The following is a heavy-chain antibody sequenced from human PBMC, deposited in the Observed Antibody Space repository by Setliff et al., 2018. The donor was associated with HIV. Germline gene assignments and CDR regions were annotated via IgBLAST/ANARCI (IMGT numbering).Heavy chain of an antibody. J-gene: IGHJ4*02. V-gene: IGHV4-4*02. CDR1: GGSISDNNW. Sequence: PSETLSLTCAVSGGSISDNNWWSWVRQPPGKELEWIGEIFHSGSTNYNPSLKSRVTILVDKSKNQLSLRLSSATAADTAVYYCARGPNLLTHYYDSSGYAVGYSDHWGQGTLVTVSS. D-gene: IGHD3-22*01. CDR3: ARGPNLLTHYYDSSGYAVGYSDH. CDR2: IFHSGST.